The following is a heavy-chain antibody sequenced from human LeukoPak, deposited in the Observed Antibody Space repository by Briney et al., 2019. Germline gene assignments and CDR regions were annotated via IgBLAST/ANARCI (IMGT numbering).Heavy chain of an antibody. D-gene: IGHD3-3*01. CDR1: GYTFTSYG. J-gene: IGHJ6*02. CDR2: ISAYNGNT. Sequence: ASVKVSCKASGYTFTSYGISWVRQAPGQGLEWMGWISAYNGNTNYAQKLQGRVTMTTDTSTSTAYMELRSLRSDDTAVYYCARDTIPVPLDYYYYGMDVWGQGTTVTVSS. CDR3: ARDTIPVPLDYYYYGMDV. V-gene: IGHV1-18*01.